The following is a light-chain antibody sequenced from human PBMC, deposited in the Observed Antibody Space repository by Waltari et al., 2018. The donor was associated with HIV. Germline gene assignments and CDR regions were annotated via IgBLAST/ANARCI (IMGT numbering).Light chain of an antibody. CDR1: QSVNRY. J-gene: IGKJ5*01. Sequence: EIVLTQSPATLSLSPGDRATLSCRASQSVNRYLAWYQQKPGQAPRLLIYDASSRATGIPARFSGSGSGTDFTLTISSLEPEDFAVYYCQQRSNWPRSITFGQGTRLEIK. V-gene: IGKV3-11*01. CDR3: QQRSNWPRSIT. CDR2: DAS.